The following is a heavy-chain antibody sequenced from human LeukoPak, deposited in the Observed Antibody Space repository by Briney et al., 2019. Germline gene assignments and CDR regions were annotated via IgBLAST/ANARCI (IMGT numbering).Heavy chain of an antibody. Sequence: GGSLRLSCAASGFTFTRFNMNWVRQAPGKGLELVSSITTSGTYIYYADSVKGRFTISRVNAKNSLYLQMNSLRAEDTAVYYCARPFYYDSNGGEGMDVWGQGTTVTVSS. CDR1: GFTFTRFN. J-gene: IGHJ6*02. CDR2: ITTSGTYI. CDR3: ARPFYYDSNGGEGMDV. D-gene: IGHD3-22*01. V-gene: IGHV3-21*06.